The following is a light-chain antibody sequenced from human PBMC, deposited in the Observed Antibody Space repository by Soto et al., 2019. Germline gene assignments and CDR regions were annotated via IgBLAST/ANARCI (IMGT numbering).Light chain of an antibody. CDR3: QQRSNF. CDR2: DAS. V-gene: IGKV3-11*01. CDR1: QSVSSY. J-gene: IGKJ3*01. Sequence: EIVLTQSPATLSLSPGERAILTCRASQSVSSYLAWYQQKPGQAPRLLIYDASSRATGIPARFSGSGSGTDFTLTISSLEPEDFAVYYCQQRSNFFGPGTKVDIK.